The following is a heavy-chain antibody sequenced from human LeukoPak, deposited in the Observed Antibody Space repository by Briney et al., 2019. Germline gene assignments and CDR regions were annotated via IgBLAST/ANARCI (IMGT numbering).Heavy chain of an antibody. J-gene: IGHJ4*02. CDR2: IYYIENT. V-gene: IGHV4-31*03. CDR1: GVSISSGGYY. D-gene: IGHD3-22*01. Sequence: SETLSLTCTVSGVSISSGGYYWSWLRQHQGKGLEWIGYIYYIENTYYNPSLKSRVTISVDTSKNHFSLRLSSVTAADTAVYYCARHESSAPFDYWGQGTLVTVSS. CDR3: ARHESSAPFDY.